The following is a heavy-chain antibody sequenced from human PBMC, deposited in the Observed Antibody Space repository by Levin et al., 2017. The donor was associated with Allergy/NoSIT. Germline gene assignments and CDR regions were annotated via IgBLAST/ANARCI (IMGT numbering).Heavy chain of an antibody. J-gene: IGHJ4*02. CDR3: ARVSGSSLDY. CDR2: IWYDGSNK. CDR1: GFTFSSHG. D-gene: IGHD6-6*01. Sequence: GGSLRLSCAASGFTFSSHGMNWVRQAPGKGLEWVALIWYDGSNKYYADSVKGRFTISRDNSKNTLYLQMNSLRAEDTAVYYCARVSGSSLDYWGQGTLVTVSS. V-gene: IGHV3-33*01.